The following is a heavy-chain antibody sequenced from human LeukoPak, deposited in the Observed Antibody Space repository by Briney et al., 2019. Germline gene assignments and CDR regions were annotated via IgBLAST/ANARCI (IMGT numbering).Heavy chain of an antibody. CDR3: AREILVVVVAANHYGMDV. Sequence: GKSLRLSCAASGFTFSSYAMHWVRQAPGKGLEWVAVISYDGSNKYYADSVKGRFTISRDNSKHTLYLQMNSLRAEDTAVYYCAREILVVVVAANHYGMDVWGQGTTVTVSS. CDR2: ISYDGSNK. J-gene: IGHJ6*02. D-gene: IGHD2-15*01. V-gene: IGHV3-30-3*01. CDR1: GFTFSSYA.